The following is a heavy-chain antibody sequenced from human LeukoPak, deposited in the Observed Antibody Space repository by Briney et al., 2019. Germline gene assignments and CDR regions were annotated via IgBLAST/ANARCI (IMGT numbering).Heavy chain of an antibody. Sequence: SETLSLTCAVYGGSFSGYYWSWIRQPPGKGLEWIGEINHSGSTNYNPSLKSRVTISVDTSKNQFSLKLSSVTAADTAVYYCARGEYCTNGVCGYRKNWFDPWGQGTLVTVSS. V-gene: IGHV4-34*01. J-gene: IGHJ5*02. D-gene: IGHD2-8*01. CDR3: ARGEYCTNGVCGYRKNWFDP. CDR2: INHSGST. CDR1: GGSFSGYY.